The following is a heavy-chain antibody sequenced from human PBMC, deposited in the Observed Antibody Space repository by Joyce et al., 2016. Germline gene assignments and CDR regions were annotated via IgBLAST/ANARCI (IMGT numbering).Heavy chain of an antibody. CDR1: GYTFYNHA. D-gene: IGHD6-6*01. CDR3: ARDRQLGYDY. V-gene: IGHV1-3*01. J-gene: IGHJ4*02. CDR2: INAGNGKT. Sequence: QVHLVQSGAEVKKPGASVRLSCRASGYTFYNHAIHWVRQAPGQSLEWVGWINAGNGKTKFSQKLQGRVAITTDTPAGTAYLELSSLISKVSAVDFCARDRQLGYDYWGPGTLVTVSS.